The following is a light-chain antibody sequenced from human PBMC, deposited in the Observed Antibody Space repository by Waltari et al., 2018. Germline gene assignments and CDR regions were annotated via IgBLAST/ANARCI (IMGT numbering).Light chain of an antibody. J-gene: IGKJ5*01. Sequence: DIQMTQSPSSVSASVGDRVAITCRACQGIGSWLAWYQQKPGKSPKLLIYVASSLQSGVPSRFSGSGSGTDFTLTISSLQPEDFATYYCQQANIFPITFGQGTRLEIK. CDR1: QGIGSW. V-gene: IGKV1-12*01. CDR3: QQANIFPIT. CDR2: VAS.